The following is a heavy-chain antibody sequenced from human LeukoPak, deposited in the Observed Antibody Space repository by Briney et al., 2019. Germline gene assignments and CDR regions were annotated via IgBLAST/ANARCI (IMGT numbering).Heavy chain of an antibody. CDR3: ARDRLYYYDSSGYRPRDAFDI. Sequence: GRSLRLSCAASGFTFSSYGMHWVRQAPGKGLEWMAVIWYDGSNKYYADSVKGRFTISRDNSKNTLYLQMNSLRAEDTAVYYCARDRLYYYDSSGYRPRDAFDIWGQGTMVTVSS. J-gene: IGHJ3*02. D-gene: IGHD3-22*01. CDR2: IWYDGSNK. CDR1: GFTFSSYG. V-gene: IGHV3-33*01.